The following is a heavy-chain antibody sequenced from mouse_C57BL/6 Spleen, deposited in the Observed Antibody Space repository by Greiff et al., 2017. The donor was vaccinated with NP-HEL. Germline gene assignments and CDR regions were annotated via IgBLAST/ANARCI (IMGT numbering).Heavy chain of an antibody. Sequence: QVQLQQSGAELVRPGASVTLSCKASGYTFTDYEMHWVKQTPVNGLEWIGAIDPETGGTAYNQKFKGKAILTADKSSSTAYMELRSLTSEDSAVYYCTPYYYGSSSFAYWGQGTLVTVSA. CDR2: IDPETGGT. CDR1: GYTFTDYE. J-gene: IGHJ3*01. D-gene: IGHD1-1*01. V-gene: IGHV1-15*01. CDR3: TPYYYGSSSFAY.